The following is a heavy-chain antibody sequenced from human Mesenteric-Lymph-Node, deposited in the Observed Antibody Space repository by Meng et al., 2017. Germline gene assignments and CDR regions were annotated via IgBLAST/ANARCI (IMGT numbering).Heavy chain of an antibody. Sequence: PGRVKPPQTLSLTCASSRDSFSSNSVAWNWIRQSPSRGLEWLGRTYYRSKYYNDYALSVKSRITINPDTSKNRFSLQLNSVTPEDTAIYYCARDWGDVRGGFDFWGQGTLVTVSS. CDR2: TYYRSKYYN. D-gene: IGHD3-10*02. CDR3: ARDWGDVRGGFDF. CDR1: RDSFSSNSVA. V-gene: IGHV6-1*02. J-gene: IGHJ4*02.